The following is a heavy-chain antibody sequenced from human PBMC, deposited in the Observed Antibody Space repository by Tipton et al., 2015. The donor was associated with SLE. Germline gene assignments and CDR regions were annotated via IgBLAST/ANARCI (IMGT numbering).Heavy chain of an antibody. CDR3: ASIAAAGMYFDY. Sequence: SLRLSCAASGFTFSSYAMSWVRQAPGKGLEWVANIKQDGSEKYYVDSVKGRFTISRDNAKNSLYLQMNSLRAEDTAVYYCASIAAAGMYFDYWGQGTLVTVSS. V-gene: IGHV3-7*03. J-gene: IGHJ4*02. CDR1: GFTFSSYA. D-gene: IGHD6-13*01. CDR2: IKQDGSEK.